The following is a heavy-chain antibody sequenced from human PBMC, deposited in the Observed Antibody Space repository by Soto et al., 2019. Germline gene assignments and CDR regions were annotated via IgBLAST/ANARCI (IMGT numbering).Heavy chain of an antibody. D-gene: IGHD3-3*01. CDR1: GGSISSSNW. Sequence: SETLSLTCAVSGGSISSSNWWSWVRQPPGKGLEWIGDIYHSGSTNYNPSLKSRVTISVDKSKTQFSLKLSSVTAADTAVYYCARVPLSDFWRGYPPFVYWGQGTLVTVSS. J-gene: IGHJ4*02. CDR3: ARVPLSDFWRGYPPFVY. CDR2: IYHSGST. V-gene: IGHV4-4*02.